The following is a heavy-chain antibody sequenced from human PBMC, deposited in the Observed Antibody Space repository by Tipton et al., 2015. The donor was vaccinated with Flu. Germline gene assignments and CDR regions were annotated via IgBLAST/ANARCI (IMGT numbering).Heavy chain of an antibody. Sequence: TLSLTCTVSGGSISSYYWSWIRQPPGKGLEWIGSIYHSGSTYYNPSLKSRVTISVDTSKNQFSLKLSSVTAADTAVYYCARPIGRGRNDAFDIWGQGTMVTVSS. CDR1: GGSISSYY. CDR2: IYHSGST. D-gene: IGHD1-26*01. CDR3: ARPIGRGRNDAFDI. V-gene: IGHV4-59*08. J-gene: IGHJ3*02.